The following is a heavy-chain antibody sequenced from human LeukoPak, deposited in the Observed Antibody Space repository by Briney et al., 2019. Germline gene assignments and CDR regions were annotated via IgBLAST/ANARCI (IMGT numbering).Heavy chain of an antibody. CDR3: ARGEVTTRAFDI. D-gene: IGHD4-17*01. Sequence: GGSLRLSCAASGFTFSSYAMHWVRQAPGKGLEYVSAISSNGGSTYYANSVKGRFTISRDNSKNTLYLQMGSLRAEDMAVYYCARGEVTTRAFDIWGQGTMVTVSS. V-gene: IGHV3-64*01. CDR1: GFTFSSYA. CDR2: ISSNGGST. J-gene: IGHJ3*02.